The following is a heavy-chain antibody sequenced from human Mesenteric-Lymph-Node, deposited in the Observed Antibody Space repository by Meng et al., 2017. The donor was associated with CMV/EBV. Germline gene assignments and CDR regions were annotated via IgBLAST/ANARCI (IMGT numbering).Heavy chain of an antibody. CDR3: TRDRLVSNYYRSDH. J-gene: IGHJ4*02. D-gene: IGHD1-26*01. CDR1: GDSVSSNSAA. V-gene: IGHV6-1*01. Sequence: SQTLSLTCAISGDSVSSNSAAWNWIRQSPSRGLEWLGRTYYRSKWHNDYAVSVKSRITINPDTSKNQFSLQLSSVTPEDTAIYYCTRDRLVSNYYRSDHWGQGTLVTVSS. CDR2: TYYRSKWHN.